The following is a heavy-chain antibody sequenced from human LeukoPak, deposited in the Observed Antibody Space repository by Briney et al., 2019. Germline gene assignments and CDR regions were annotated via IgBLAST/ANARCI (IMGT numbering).Heavy chain of an antibody. CDR2: IHHSASP. V-gene: IGHV4-4*02. J-gene: IGHJ5*02. D-gene: IGHD5-12*01. CDR3: TSLNSGYGGWFDH. CDR1: GASITSNW. Sequence: SETLSLTCAVSGASITSNWWSWVRQSPGKGLEWIGEIHHSASPNYNTSLKSRVTLSLDKSQNQFSLKVTSVTAADTAVYYCTSLNSGYGGWFDHWGQGTLVTVSS.